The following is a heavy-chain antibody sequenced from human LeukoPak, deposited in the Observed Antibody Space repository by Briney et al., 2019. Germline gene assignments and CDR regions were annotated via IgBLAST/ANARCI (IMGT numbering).Heavy chain of an antibody. Sequence: GGSLRLSCAASGFTFDNYAMHWVRQAPGKGLEWVSAISGSGDSTYYADSVKRRFTISRHNSKNPLYLQMDSLRAEDTAVYYCARPSDDGWLVTKREIDCWGQGTLVTVSS. CDR2: ISGSGDST. CDR1: GFTFDNYA. J-gene: IGHJ4*02. V-gene: IGHV3-23*01. CDR3: ARPSDDGWLVTKREIDC. D-gene: IGHD5-12*01.